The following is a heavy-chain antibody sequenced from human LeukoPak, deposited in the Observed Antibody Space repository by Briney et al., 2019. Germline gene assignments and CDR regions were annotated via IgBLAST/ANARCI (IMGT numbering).Heavy chain of an antibody. Sequence: ASVKVSCKVSGYTLTELSMHWVRQAPGKGLEWMGGFDPEDGETIYAQKFQGRVTMTEDTSTDTAYMELSSLRAEDTAVYYCAGSYSSSWYHLDDAFDIWGQGTMVTVSS. D-gene: IGHD6-13*01. J-gene: IGHJ3*02. CDR1: GYTLTELS. V-gene: IGHV1-24*01. CDR3: AGSYSSSWYHLDDAFDI. CDR2: FDPEDGET.